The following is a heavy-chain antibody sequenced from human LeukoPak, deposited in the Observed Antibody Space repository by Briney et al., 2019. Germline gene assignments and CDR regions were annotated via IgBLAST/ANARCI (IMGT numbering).Heavy chain of an antibody. D-gene: IGHD5-18*01. CDR1: GFTFSSYS. V-gene: IGHV3-48*01. J-gene: IGHJ4*02. CDR3: ARVEVDTAMEAYYYFDY. CDR2: ISSSSSTI. Sequence: GGSLRLSCAASGFTFSSYSMNWVRQAPGKGLEWVSYISSSSSTIYYADSVKGRFTISRDNSKNTLYLQMNSLRAEDTAVYYCARVEVDTAMEAYYYFDYWGQGTLVTVSS.